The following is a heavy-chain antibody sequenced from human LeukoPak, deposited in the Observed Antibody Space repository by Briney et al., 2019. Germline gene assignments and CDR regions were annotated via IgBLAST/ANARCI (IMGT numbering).Heavy chain of an antibody. CDR3: ARRYSSSWCAFDI. CDR1: GYTFTGYY. D-gene: IGHD6-13*01. J-gene: IGHJ3*02. V-gene: IGHV1-2*04. CDR2: INPNSGGT. Sequence: AASVKVSCKASGYTFTGYYMHWVRQAPGQGLEWMGRINPNSGGTNYAQKFQGWVTMTRDTSISTAYMELSRLRSDDTAVYYCARRYSSSWCAFDIWGQGTMVTVSS.